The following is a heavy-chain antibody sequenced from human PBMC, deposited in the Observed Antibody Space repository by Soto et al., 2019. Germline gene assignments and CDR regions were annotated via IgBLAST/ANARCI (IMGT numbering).Heavy chain of an antibody. CDR3: ANRPPTAAGFDY. J-gene: IGHJ4*02. Sequence: EVQLLESGGGLVQPGGSLRLSCAASGFTFSNYAMTWVRQAPGKGLEWVSVITGSGGGTYFVDSVKGRFTISRDNSKNTVYLPMNSLRAEDTAVYYCANRPPTAAGFDYWGQGTLVTASS. CDR2: ITGSGGGT. CDR1: GFTFSNYA. D-gene: IGHD6-13*01. V-gene: IGHV3-23*01.